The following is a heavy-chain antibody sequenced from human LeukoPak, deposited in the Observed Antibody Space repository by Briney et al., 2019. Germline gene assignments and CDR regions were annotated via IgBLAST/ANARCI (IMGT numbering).Heavy chain of an antibody. V-gene: IGHV3-30-3*01. CDR1: GFTFSSYA. J-gene: IGHJ4*02. D-gene: IGHD6-13*01. Sequence: GGSLRLSCAASGFTFSSYAMHWVRQAPGKGLEWVAVISYGGSNKYYADSVKGRFTISRDNSKNTLYLQMNSLRAEDTAVYYCARGTSIAAAGGLFDYWGQGTLVTVSS. CDR3: ARGTSIAAAGGLFDY. CDR2: ISYGGSNK.